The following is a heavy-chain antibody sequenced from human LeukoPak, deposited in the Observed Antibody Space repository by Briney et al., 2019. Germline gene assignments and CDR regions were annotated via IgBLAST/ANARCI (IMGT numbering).Heavy chain of an antibody. CDR3: ARVSNYDFWSGYFLGDFDY. J-gene: IGHJ4*02. CDR1: GFTFSSYS. CDR2: ISSSSSYI. V-gene: IGHV3-21*01. Sequence: PGGSLRLSCAASGFTFSSYSMNWVRQAPGKGLEWVSSISSSSSYIYYADSVKGRFTISRDNAKNSLYLQMNSLRAEDTAVYYCARVSNYDFWSGYFLGDFDYWGQGTLVTVSS. D-gene: IGHD3-3*01.